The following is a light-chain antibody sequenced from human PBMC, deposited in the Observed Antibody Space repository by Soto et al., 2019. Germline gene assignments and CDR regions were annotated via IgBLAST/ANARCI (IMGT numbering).Light chain of an antibody. Sequence: EIVLTQSPGTLSLSPGERATLSCRASQCVSSSYLAWYQQKPGQAPRLLIYGASSGATGIPDRFSGSGSGTDFTLTISRLEPEDFAVYYCQQYGSSPATFGQGTKV. CDR1: QCVSSSY. CDR3: QQYGSSPAT. J-gene: IGKJ1*01. CDR2: GAS. V-gene: IGKV3-20*01.